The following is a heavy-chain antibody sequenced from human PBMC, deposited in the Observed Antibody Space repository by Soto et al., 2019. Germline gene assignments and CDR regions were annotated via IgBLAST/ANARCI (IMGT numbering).Heavy chain of an antibody. CDR1: GDTVSRYSAA. CDR3: TRGKLSYYAMDV. J-gene: IGHJ6*02. V-gene: IGHV6-1*01. D-gene: IGHD1-7*01. Sequence: QVQLQQSGPGLVRPSQTLSLTCAISGDTVSRYSAAWNWIRQSPSRGLEWLGRTFYKSKWYNEYAVSVKRRISISPDTSKNQFSLLLSSVTPEDTAVYYCTRGKLSYYAMDVWGQGTTVTVSS. CDR2: TFYKSKWYN.